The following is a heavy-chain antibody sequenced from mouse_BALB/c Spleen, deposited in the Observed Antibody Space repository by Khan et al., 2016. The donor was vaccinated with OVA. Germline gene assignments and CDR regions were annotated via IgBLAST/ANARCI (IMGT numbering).Heavy chain of an antibody. Sequence: VQLQQSGAERAKPGASVKMSCKASGYTFTTYWMHWVKQWPGQGLEWIGFINPTSGYTDYNEKFKERVSLSADKSSSTAYMQLSSLTSEDAAVSYRTREKMDYWGQGTTVTVSS. J-gene: IGHJ2*01. V-gene: IGHV1-7*01. CDR3: TREKMDY. CDR1: GYTFTTYW. CDR2: INPTSGYT.